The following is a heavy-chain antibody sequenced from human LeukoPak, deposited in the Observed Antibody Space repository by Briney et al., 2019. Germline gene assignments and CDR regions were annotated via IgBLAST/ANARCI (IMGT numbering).Heavy chain of an antibody. CDR2: ISYDGSNK. D-gene: IGHD1-26*01. CDR3: ARDSGSSAKNVDY. CDR1: GFTFSSYA. J-gene: IGHJ4*02. V-gene: IGHV3-30-3*01. Sequence: GGSLRLSCAASGFTFSSYAVSWVRQAPGKGLEWVAVISYDGSNKYYADSVKGRFTISRDNSKNTLYLQMNSLRAEDTAVYYCARDSGSSAKNVDYWGQGTLVTVSS.